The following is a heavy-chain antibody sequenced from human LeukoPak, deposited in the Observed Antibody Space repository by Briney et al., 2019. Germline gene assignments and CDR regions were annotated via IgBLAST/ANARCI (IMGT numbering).Heavy chain of an antibody. D-gene: IGHD1-26*01. CDR1: GGSISSSSYY. J-gene: IGHJ5*02. V-gene: IGHV4-39*07. CDR3: ARGPLGAPAGNWFDP. Sequence: SETLSLTCTVSGGSISSSSYYWGWIRQSPGKGLEWIGSIYYSGSTNYNPSLKSRVTISVDTSKNQFSLKLSSVTAADTAVYYCARGPLGAPAGNWFDPWGQGTLVTVSS. CDR2: IYYSGST.